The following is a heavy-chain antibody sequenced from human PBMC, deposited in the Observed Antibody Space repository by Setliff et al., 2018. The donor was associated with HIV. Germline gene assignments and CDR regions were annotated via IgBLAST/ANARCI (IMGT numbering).Heavy chain of an antibody. V-gene: IGHV2-70*04. CDR1: GFSLSTSGMR. Sequence: SGPTLVNPTQTLTLTCTFSGFSLSTSGMRVTWIRQPPGKALGWLARIDWDDDKFYSTSLKTRLTISKDTSKNQVVLTMTNMDPVDTATYYCARGPYGPPDAFDIWGQGTMVTV. D-gene: IGHD3-10*01. CDR2: IDWDDDK. CDR3: ARGPYGPPDAFDI. J-gene: IGHJ3*02.